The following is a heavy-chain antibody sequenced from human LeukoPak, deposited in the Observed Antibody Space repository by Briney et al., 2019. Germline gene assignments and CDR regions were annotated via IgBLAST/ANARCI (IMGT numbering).Heavy chain of an antibody. V-gene: IGHV3-73*01. CDR3: TRFYDTSLDF. J-gene: IGHJ4*02. Sequence: GGSLRLSCAASGFSFSGSAFHWVRQASGKGLEWVGRIRSKTNNYATAYAASVRGRFTVSRDDSKNTAFLQVNSLKTEDTAVYYCTRFYDTSLDFWGQGTLVTVSS. D-gene: IGHD3-22*01. CDR1: GFSFSGSA. CDR2: IRSKTNNYAT.